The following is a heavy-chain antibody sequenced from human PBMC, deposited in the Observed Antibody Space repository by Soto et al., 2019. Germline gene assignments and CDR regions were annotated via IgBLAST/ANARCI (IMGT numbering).Heavy chain of an antibody. CDR2: IYHSGST. Sequence: QLQLQESGSGLVKPSQTLSLTCAVSGGSISSGGYSWSWIRQPPGKGLEWIGYIYHSGSTYYNPSRXTXVXXSVDRTKTQSSLKLSSVTAADTAVYSCARGPPLGYWGQGTLVTVSS. J-gene: IGHJ4*02. CDR3: ARGPPLGY. CDR1: GGSISSGGYS. V-gene: IGHV4-30-2*01.